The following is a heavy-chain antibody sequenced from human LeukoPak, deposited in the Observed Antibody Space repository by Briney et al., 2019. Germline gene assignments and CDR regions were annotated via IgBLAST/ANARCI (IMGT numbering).Heavy chain of an antibody. Sequence: KPSETLSLTXAVYGGSFSGYYWSWIRQPPGKGLEWIGEINHSGSTNYNPSLKSRVTISVDTSKNQFSLKLSSVTAADTAVYYCARGRRWLQAWGQGTLVTVSS. D-gene: IGHD5-24*01. J-gene: IGHJ5*02. CDR2: INHSGST. V-gene: IGHV4-34*01. CDR3: ARGRRWLQA. CDR1: GGSFSGYY.